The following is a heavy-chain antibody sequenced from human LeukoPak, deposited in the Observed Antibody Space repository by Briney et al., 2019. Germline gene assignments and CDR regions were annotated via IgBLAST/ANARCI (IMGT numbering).Heavy chain of an antibody. D-gene: IGHD2-8*01. Sequence: PGGSLRLSCAASGFTSSSYSMNWVRQAPGKGLEWVSYISSSSGTIYYADSVKGRFTISRDNAKNSLYLQMNSLRAEDTAVYYCASRPLMSYYYYYYMDVWGKGTTVTVSS. V-gene: IGHV3-48*01. CDR1: GFTSSSYS. J-gene: IGHJ6*03. CDR2: ISSSSGTI. CDR3: ASRPLMSYYYYYYMDV.